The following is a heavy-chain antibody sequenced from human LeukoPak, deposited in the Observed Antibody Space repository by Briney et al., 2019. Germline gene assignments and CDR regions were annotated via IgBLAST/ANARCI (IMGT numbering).Heavy chain of an antibody. V-gene: IGHV4-4*09. CDR1: GGSISSYY. J-gene: IGHJ5*02. Sequence: PSETRSLTCTVSGGSISSYYWSWIRQPPGKGLEWIGYIYATGSTNYNPSLKSRVTISVDTSKNQFSLNLRSVTAADTAVYYCARHGSVRSPLGPWGQGTLVTVSS. CDR3: ARHGSVRSPLGP. CDR2: IYATGST. D-gene: IGHD3-10*01.